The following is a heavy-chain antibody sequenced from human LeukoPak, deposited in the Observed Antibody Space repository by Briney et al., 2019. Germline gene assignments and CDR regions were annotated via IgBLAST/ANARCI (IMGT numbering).Heavy chain of an antibody. D-gene: IGHD6-19*01. CDR3: ARDPVSSGRNWFDP. CDR2: VYSSGST. Sequence: SETLSLICTVSGGSISIYYWNWIRQPAGKGLEWIGRVYSSGSTNYNPSLKSRVSMSVATSKSQFSLKLTSVTAADTAVYYCARDPVSSGRNWFDPWGQGTLVTVSA. V-gene: IGHV4-4*07. J-gene: IGHJ5*02. CDR1: GGSISIYY.